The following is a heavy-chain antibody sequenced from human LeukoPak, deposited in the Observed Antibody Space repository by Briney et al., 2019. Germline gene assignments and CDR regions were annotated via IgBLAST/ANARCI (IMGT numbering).Heavy chain of an antibody. V-gene: IGHV4-4*09. J-gene: IGHJ4*02. CDR1: GGSISSHY. Sequence: SETLSLTCTVSGGSISSHYWSWIRQPPGKGLEWIGYIHSTGPTNYNPSLKSRVTMSVDTSKNQFSLQLSSVTAADTAVYFCARLYNNYPYCSDYWGQGTLVTVSS. D-gene: IGHD4-11*01. CDR3: ARLYNNYPYCSDY. CDR2: IHSTGPT.